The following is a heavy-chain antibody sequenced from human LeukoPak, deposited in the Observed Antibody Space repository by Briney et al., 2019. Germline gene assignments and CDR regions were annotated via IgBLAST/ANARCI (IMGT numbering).Heavy chain of an antibody. CDR3: AREGYDFWSGYRNYFDY. V-gene: IGHV3-48*01. D-gene: IGHD3-3*01. Sequence: PGGSLRLSCAASGFTFSSCSMNWVRQAPGKGLEWVSYISSSSSTIYYADSVKGRFTISRDNAKNSLYLQMNSLRAEDTAVYYCAREGYDFWSGYRNYFDYWGQGTLVTVSS. CDR2: ISSSSSTI. J-gene: IGHJ4*02. CDR1: GFTFSSCS.